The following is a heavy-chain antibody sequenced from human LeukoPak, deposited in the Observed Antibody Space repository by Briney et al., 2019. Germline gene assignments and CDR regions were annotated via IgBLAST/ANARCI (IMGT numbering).Heavy chain of an antibody. D-gene: IGHD2-21*01. V-gene: IGHV3-66*01. CDR3: ARIAKDCGGDCFADY. CDR2: IYYGGST. CDR1: ALTDSGNY. J-gene: IGHJ4*02. Sequence: GGSLSLSCAPSALTDSGNYVTWIRRIRGEGLEWVSAIYYGGSTFYADSVKGRFIISRDTSKNTWTLQMNSLRVEDTAVYYSARIAKDCGGDCFADYWGQGTLVTVSS.